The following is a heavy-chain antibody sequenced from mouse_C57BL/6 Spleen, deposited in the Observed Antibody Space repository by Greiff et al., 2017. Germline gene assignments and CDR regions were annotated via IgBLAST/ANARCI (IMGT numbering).Heavy chain of an antibody. Sequence: VQRVESGAELVKPGASVKISCKASGYAFSSYWMNWVKQRPGKGLEWIGQIYPGDGDTNYNGKFKGKATLTADKSSSTAYMQLSSLTSEDSAVYFCARRDYGEGYFDVWGTGTTVTVSS. CDR1: GYAFSSYW. CDR2: IYPGDGDT. J-gene: IGHJ1*03. D-gene: IGHD1-1*01. V-gene: IGHV1-80*01. CDR3: ARRDYGEGYFDV.